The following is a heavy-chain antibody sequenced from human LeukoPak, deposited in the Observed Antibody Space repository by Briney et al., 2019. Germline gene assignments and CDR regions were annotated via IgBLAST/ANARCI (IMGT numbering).Heavy chain of an antibody. CDR3: ARVHDSDWYFDY. CDR2: IKLSGGST. Sequence: ASVKVSCKASGYSFTTYYMHWVRQAVGQGLEWMGIIKLSGGSTSYAQKFQDRVTMTRDTSTSTVYMELSSLRSEDTAVYYCARVHDSDWYFDYWGQGTLVTVSS. V-gene: IGHV1-46*01. D-gene: IGHD6-19*01. CDR1: GYSFTTYY. J-gene: IGHJ4*02.